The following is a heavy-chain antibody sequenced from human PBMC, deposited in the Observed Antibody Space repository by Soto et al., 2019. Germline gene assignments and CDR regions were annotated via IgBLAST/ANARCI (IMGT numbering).Heavy chain of an antibody. CDR2: IYQSGVT. Sequence: SETLSLTCNMSGDPYSISTYSWSWIRQPPGKALQWIGFIYQSGVTSYNPSLASRVSISLDRSNNQCSLKLKSVTAADTAVYFCAGMPYTSGLRFDPWGPGTLVTVSS. V-gene: IGHV4-30-2*01. CDR1: GDPYSISTYS. J-gene: IGHJ5*02. D-gene: IGHD6-19*01. CDR3: AGMPYTSGLRFDP.